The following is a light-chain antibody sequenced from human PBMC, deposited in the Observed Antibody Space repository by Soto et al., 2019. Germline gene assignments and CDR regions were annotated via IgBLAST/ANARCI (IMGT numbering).Light chain of an antibody. Sequence: EIVMTQSPATLSVSPGARSTLSCSASQSVSSNLAWYQQKPGKAPRLFIYGASTRATVIPARFSGSGSGTEFTLTISSLQSEDFAVYYCQQYKDWPLTFGQGTKVDIK. V-gene: IGKV3-15*01. CDR2: GAS. CDR1: QSVSSN. J-gene: IGKJ1*01. CDR3: QQYKDWPLT.